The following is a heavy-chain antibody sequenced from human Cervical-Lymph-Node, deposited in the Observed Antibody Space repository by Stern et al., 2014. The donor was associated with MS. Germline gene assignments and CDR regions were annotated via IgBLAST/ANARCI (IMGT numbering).Heavy chain of an antibody. Sequence: QLQLQESGSGLVKPSQTLSLTCAVSGGSISSGDYSWSWIRQPPGKGLEWIGYIYHSGSTYSTPSLKSRVPISVDRSKTQFSLKLSSVTAADTAVYYCARSSTVTPNAFDIWGQGTMVTVSS. D-gene: IGHD4-17*01. V-gene: IGHV4-30-2*01. CDR2: IYHSGST. J-gene: IGHJ3*02. CDR3: ARSSTVTPNAFDI. CDR1: GGSISSGDYS.